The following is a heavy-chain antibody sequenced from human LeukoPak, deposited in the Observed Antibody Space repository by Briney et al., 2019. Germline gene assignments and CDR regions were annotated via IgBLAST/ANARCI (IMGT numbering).Heavy chain of an antibody. Sequence: GGSPRLSCAASGFTFSSYSMNWVRQAPGKGLEWVSYISSSSTIYYADSVKGRFTISRDNAKNSLYLQMNSLRAEDTAVYYCARDGADFFGYWGQGALVTVSS. V-gene: IGHV3-48*01. J-gene: IGHJ4*02. CDR1: GFTFSSYS. CDR2: ISSSSTI. CDR3: ARDGADFFGY.